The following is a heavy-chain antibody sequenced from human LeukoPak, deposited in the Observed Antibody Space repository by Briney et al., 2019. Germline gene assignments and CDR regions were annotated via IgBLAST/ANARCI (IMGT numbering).Heavy chain of an antibody. J-gene: IGHJ4*02. D-gene: IGHD6-19*01. CDR3: ARLRIDIAVAGSGFDY. Sequence: PSETLSLTCTVSGGSISSSSYYWGWIRQPPGKGLEWIGSIYYSGSTYYNPSLKSRVTISVDTSKNQFSLKLSSVTAADTAVYYCARLRIDIAVAGSGFDYWGQGTLVTVSS. CDR2: IYYSGST. CDR1: GGSISSSSYY. V-gene: IGHV4-39*01.